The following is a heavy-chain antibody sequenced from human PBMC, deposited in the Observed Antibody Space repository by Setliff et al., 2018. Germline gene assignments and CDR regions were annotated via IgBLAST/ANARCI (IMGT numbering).Heavy chain of an antibody. CDR3: VRGPGPSVVVAILFDH. CDR2: ISAYNGDT. Sequence: ASVKVSCKASGYTFTRYGINWVRQAPGQGLEWVGWISAYNGDTNYAQKFQGRVTMTADTSATTAYLELTSLRYDDTAVYYCVRGPGPSVVVAILFDHWGQGSLVTVPS. CDR1: GYTFTRYG. D-gene: IGHD3-22*01. J-gene: IGHJ4*02. V-gene: IGHV1-18*01.